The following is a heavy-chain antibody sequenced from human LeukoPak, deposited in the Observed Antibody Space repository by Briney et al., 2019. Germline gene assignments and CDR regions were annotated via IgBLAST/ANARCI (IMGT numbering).Heavy chain of an antibody. D-gene: IGHD1-26*01. J-gene: IGHJ3*02. CDR1: GFTFSSYS. Sequence: PGGSLRLSCAASGFTFSSYSMNWVRQAPGKGLEWVALISYDGSNKYYADSVKGRFTISRDNSKNTLYLQMNSLRAEDTAVYYCARDKSGRYLYLGPFDIWGQGTMVTVSS. CDR2: ISYDGSNK. V-gene: IGHV3-30*03. CDR3: ARDKSGRYLYLGPFDI.